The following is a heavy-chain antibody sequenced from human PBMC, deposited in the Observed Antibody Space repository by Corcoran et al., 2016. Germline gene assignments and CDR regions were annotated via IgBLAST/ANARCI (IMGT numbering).Heavy chain of an antibody. CDR3: ARARKVVLRFLEGRYGMDV. V-gene: IGHV1-46*01. J-gene: IGHJ6*02. CDR2: INPSGGST. D-gene: IGHD3-3*01. CDR1: GYTFTSYY. Sequence: QVQLVQSGAEVKKPGASVKVSCKASGYTFTSYYMHWVRQAPGQGLEWMGIINPSGGSTSYAQKFQGRVTMTRDTSTSTVYMELSSLGSEDTAVYYCARARKVVLRFLEGRYGMDVWGQGTTVTVSS.